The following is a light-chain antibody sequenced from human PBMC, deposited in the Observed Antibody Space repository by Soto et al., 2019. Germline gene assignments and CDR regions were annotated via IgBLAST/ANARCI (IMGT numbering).Light chain of an antibody. J-gene: IGKJ4*01. V-gene: IGKV3-11*01. CDR2: GAS. Sequence: EIVMTQSPATLSVSPGERATLSCRASQSVSSNLAWYQQKPGQAPRLLIYGASNRATGIPARFSGSGSGTDFTLTISSLEPEDFAVYYCQQRGDWPPTFGGGTKVDIK. CDR3: QQRGDWPPT. CDR1: QSVSSN.